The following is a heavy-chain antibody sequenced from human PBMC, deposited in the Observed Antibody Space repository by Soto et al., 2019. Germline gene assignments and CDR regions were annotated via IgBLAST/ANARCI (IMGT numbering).Heavy chain of an antibody. CDR2: IWYDGSNK. CDR3: ARVGSSWYFDY. Sequence: QAQLVESGGGVVQPGRSLRLSCAASGFTFSSYGMQWVRQAPGKGLEWVAIIWYDGSNKYYADSVKGRFTISRDSSKNALYLQMNSLRDEDTAVYYCARVGSSWYFDYWGQGTLVTVSS. D-gene: IGHD6-13*01. CDR1: GFTFSSYG. V-gene: IGHV3-33*01. J-gene: IGHJ4*02.